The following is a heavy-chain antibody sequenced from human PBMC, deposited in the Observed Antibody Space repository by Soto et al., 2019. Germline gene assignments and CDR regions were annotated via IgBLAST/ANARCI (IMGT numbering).Heavy chain of an antibody. J-gene: IGHJ5*02. CDR3: ARQAPSDILTARGAWFDP. Sequence: SETLSLTCTVSGGSVSTSSYYWAWIRQPPGKGLEWIASIYHSGHTFYNPSLKSRVTISVDTSKNRFSLKLSSVSAADTAVYYCARQAPSDILTARGAWFDPWGQGTLVTVSS. V-gene: IGHV4-39*01. D-gene: IGHD3-9*01. CDR1: GGSVSTSSYY. CDR2: IYHSGHT.